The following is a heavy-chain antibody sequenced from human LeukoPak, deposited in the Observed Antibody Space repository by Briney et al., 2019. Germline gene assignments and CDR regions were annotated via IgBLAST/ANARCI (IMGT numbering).Heavy chain of an antibody. D-gene: IGHD3-22*01. V-gene: IGHV3-23*01. J-gene: IGHJ4*02. CDR3: AKLTGEYYYDSSGYPN. Sequence: GGSLRLSCAASGFTFSSYAMGWVRQAPGKGLEWVSAISGSGGSTYYADSVKGRFTISRDNSKNTLYLQMNSLRAEDTAVYYCAKLTGEYYYDSSGYPNWGQGTLVTVSS. CDR2: ISGSGGST. CDR1: GFTFSSYA.